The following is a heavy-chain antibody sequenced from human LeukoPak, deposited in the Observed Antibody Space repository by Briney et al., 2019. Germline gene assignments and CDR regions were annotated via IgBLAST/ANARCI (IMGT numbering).Heavy chain of an antibody. CDR2: ISYDGSNK. CDR1: GFTFSSYG. J-gene: IGHJ3*02. D-gene: IGHD6-13*01. V-gene: IGHV3-30*18. CDR3: AKVSSSKDAFDI. Sequence: GGSLRLSCAASGFTFSSYGMHWVRQAPGKGLEWVAVISYDGSNKYYADSVKGRFTISRDNSKNTLYLQMNSLRAKDTAVYYCAKVSSSKDAFDIWGQGTMVTVSS.